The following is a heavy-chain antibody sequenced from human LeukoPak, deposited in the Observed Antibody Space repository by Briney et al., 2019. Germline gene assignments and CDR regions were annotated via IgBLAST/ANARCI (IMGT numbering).Heavy chain of an antibody. D-gene: IGHD1-14*01. V-gene: IGHV3-23*01. CDR3: AKGSGINHYHWIDP. CDR2: ISGSGGST. CDR1: GFTFSSYA. J-gene: IGHJ5*02. Sequence: GGSLRLSCAASGFTFSSYAMSWVRQAPGKGLEWVSGISGSGGSTYYADSVKGRFTISRDNSKNTLYLQMNSLRAEDTAVYYCAKGSGINHYHWIDPWGQGTLVTVSS.